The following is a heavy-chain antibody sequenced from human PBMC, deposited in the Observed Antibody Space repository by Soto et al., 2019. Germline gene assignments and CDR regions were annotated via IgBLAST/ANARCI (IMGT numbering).Heavy chain of an antibody. J-gene: IGHJ5*02. CDR1: GGSISSGGYY. D-gene: IGHD2-21*01. CDR2: IHHIGST. Sequence: QVQLQESGPGLVKPSQTLSLSCTVSGGSISSGGYYWSWIRQHPGKGLEWIGYIHHIGSTYYNPSLKSRVARSVDTSKNQFSLRLRSVTAADTAMYYCARVPVAPENWFDPWGQGTLVTVSA. V-gene: IGHV4-31*03. CDR3: ARVPVAPENWFDP.